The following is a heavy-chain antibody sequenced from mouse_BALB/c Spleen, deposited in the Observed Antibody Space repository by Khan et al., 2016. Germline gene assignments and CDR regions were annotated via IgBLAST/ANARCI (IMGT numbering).Heavy chain of an antibody. J-gene: IGHJ3*01. CDR2: IWGDGST. CDR3: AKAGDGYVPAWFTY. V-gene: IGHV2-3*01. D-gene: IGHD2-2*01. Sequence: QVQLQQSGPGLVAPSQSLSITCTVSGFSITSYGVGWVRQPPGKGLEWLGVIWGDGSTNYHSALISRLRISKDNSKSHVFLKLNRLRTDDTATYYCAKAGDGYVPAWFTYWGQGTLVTVSA. CDR1: GFSITSYG.